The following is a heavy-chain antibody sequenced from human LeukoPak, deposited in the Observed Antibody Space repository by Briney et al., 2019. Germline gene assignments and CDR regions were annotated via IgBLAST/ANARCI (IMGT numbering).Heavy chain of an antibody. V-gene: IGHV3-66*01. CDR1: GFTVSTKY. CDR2: IYTDGST. D-gene: IGHD2-15*01. CDR3: ARDLGYCSGSTCYVGYFDY. J-gene: IGHJ4*02. Sequence: AGGSLRLSCAASGFTVSTKYMNWVRQAPGKGLEWVALIYTDGSTNYADSVKGRFTISSDNSKNTLYLQMNSLRAEDTAVYYCARDLGYCSGSTCYVGYFDYWGQGTQVTVSS.